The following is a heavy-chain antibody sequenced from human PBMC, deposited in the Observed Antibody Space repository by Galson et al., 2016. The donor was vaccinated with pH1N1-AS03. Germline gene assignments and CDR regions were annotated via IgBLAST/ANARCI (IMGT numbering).Heavy chain of an antibody. Sequence: SVKVSCKASGDTFSSYAISWVRQAPGRGLEWMGWINPNSGGTKSAQKFQGRVTMTRDTSVNTAYMELSSLRSDDTAVYYCARGDYFGSGTYKPYYAMDVWGQGTTVTVSS. J-gene: IGHJ6*02. V-gene: IGHV1-2*02. D-gene: IGHD3-10*01. CDR2: INPNSGGT. CDR3: ARGDYFGSGTYKPYYAMDV. CDR1: GDTFSSYA.